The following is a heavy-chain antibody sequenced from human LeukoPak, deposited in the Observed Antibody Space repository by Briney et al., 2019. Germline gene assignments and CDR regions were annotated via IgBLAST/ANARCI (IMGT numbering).Heavy chain of an antibody. CDR3: ARVTEGGPVVSYYHGFDV. Sequence: SQTLSLTCSVSGASISSVGYFWSWIRQNPGTGLQLIGYISNSGHSYYKSSLRSRVTMSRDTSRNEFSLTLSSVTAADTAVYYCARVTEGGPVVSYYHGFDVWGQGTTVIVSS. D-gene: IGHD2-15*01. CDR1: GASISSVGYF. CDR2: ISNSGHS. J-gene: IGHJ6*02. V-gene: IGHV4-31*03.